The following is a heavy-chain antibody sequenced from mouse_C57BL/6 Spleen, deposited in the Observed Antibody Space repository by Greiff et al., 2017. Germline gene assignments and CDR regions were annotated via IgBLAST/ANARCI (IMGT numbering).Heavy chain of an antibody. CDR2: IWTGGGT. V-gene: IGHV2-9-1*01. CDR1: GFSLTSYA. Sequence: QVQLQQSGPGLVAPSQSLSITCTVSGFSLTSYAISWVCQPPGKGLEWLGVIWTGGGTNYNSALKSRLSISKDNSKSQVFLKMNSLQTDDTARYYCATYAHYAMDYWGQGTSVTVSS. CDR3: ATYAHYAMDY. J-gene: IGHJ4*01. D-gene: IGHD6-5*01.